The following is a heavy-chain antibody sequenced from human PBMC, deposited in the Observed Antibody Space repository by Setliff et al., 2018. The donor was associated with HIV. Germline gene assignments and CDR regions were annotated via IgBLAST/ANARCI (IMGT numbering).Heavy chain of an antibody. J-gene: IGHJ5*02. Sequence: SETLSLTCTVSGASISSGSYYWGWIRQPPGKGLEWIGNIFYTGNTYYTSSLKSRVTISVDTSKNHFSLKLNSVTAADTAVYYCARLECPNDICYSGWFDPWGQGTQVTVSS. V-gene: IGHV4-39*01. CDR3: ARLECPNDICYSGWFDP. CDR2: IFYTGNT. CDR1: GASISSGSYY. D-gene: IGHD2-8*01.